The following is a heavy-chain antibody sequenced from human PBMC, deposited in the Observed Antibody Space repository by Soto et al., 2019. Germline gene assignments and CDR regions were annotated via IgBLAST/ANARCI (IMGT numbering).Heavy chain of an antibody. J-gene: IGHJ5*02. CDR1: GGTFSSYA. CDR2: IIPIFGTA. Sequence: ASVKVSCKASGGTFSSYAISWVRQAPGQGLEWMGGIIPIFGTANYAQKFQGRVTITADESTSTAYMELSSLRSEDTAVYYCARVKAGYGYRAVSWFDPWGQGTLVTVSS. D-gene: IGHD5-18*01. CDR3: ARVKAGYGYRAVSWFDP. V-gene: IGHV1-69*13.